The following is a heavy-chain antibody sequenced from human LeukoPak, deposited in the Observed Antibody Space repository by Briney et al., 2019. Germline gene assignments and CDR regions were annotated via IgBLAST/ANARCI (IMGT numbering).Heavy chain of an antibody. CDR1: GFTFSSYA. V-gene: IGHV3-23*01. Sequence: PGGSLRLSCAASGFTFSSYAMSWVRQAPGKGRMGVSAISGSGGSTYYADSVKGRFTISRDNSKNTLYLQMNSLRAEDTAVYYCAKDRALRSEYYFDYWGQGTLVTVSS. J-gene: IGHJ4*02. CDR3: AKDRALRSEYYFDY. CDR2: ISGSGGST.